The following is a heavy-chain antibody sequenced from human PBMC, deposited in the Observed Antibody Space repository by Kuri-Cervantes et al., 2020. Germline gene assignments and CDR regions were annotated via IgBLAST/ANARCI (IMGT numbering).Heavy chain of an antibody. CDR3: AVIGEVFAFDI. CDR1: GFTVSSYY. J-gene: IGHJ3*02. V-gene: IGHV3-53*01. Sequence: GGSLRLSCTASGFTVSSYYMSWVRQAPGKGLEWVSLIYSGGSTYYADSVKGRFTISRDNAKNSLYLQMNSLRDEDTAVYYCAVIGEVFAFDIWGQGTMVTVSS. D-gene: IGHD3-16*01. CDR2: IYSGGST.